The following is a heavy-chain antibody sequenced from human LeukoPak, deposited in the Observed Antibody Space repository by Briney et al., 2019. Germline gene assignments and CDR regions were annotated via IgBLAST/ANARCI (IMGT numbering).Heavy chain of an antibody. D-gene: IGHD1-1*01. V-gene: IGHV3-74*01. CDR2: IHSDGSRA. Sequence: AGGSLRLSCAASGFTFSNYWMHWVRQAPGKGLVWISRIHSDGSRASYADSVKGRFTISRDNGKNTLCLQLNSLRDEDTAVYFCARARTNADDPGVYWGQGTLVTVSS. J-gene: IGHJ4*02. CDR3: ARARTNADDPGVY. CDR1: GFTFSNYW.